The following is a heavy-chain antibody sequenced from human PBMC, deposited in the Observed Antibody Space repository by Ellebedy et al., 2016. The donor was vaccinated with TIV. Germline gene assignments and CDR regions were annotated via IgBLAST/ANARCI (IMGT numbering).Heavy chain of an antibody. CDR1: GFTFSEFS. J-gene: IGHJ4*02. D-gene: IGHD3-10*01. CDR3: TRERIHDLGDQFDY. V-gene: IGHV3-33*08. CDR2: IRPAESET. Sequence: GGSLRLXXAASGFTFSEFSMHWVRQAPGKGLEWVAMIRPAESETFYGDSVKGRFTISRDNSKSTLYLQMNTLRAEDTALYYCTRERIHDLGDQFDYWGQGTLVTVSS.